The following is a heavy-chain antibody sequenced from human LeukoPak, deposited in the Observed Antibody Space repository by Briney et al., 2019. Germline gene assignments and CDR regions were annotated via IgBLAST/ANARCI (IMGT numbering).Heavy chain of an antibody. CDR3: ARVVNWFDP. V-gene: IGHV4-61*01. CDR2: IYYSGST. Sequence: SETLSLTCTVSGGSVSSGSYYWSWIRQPPGKGLEWIGCIYYSGSTNYNPSLKSRVTISVDTSKNQFSLKLSSVTAADTAVYYCARVVNWFDPWGQGTLVTVSS. J-gene: IGHJ5*02. CDR1: GGSVSSGSYY.